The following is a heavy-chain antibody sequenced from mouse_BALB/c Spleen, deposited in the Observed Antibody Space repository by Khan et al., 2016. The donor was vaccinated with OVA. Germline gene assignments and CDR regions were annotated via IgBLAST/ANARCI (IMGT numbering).Heavy chain of an antibody. D-gene: IGHD4-1*01. CDR2: IDPANDNS. J-gene: IGHJ2*01. CDR1: GFNIKDTH. CDR3: APAGTGDYFDY. V-gene: IGHV14-3*02. Sequence: IQLVQSGAELVKPGASVKLSCTASGFNIKDTHMHWVKQRPEQGLEWIGRIDPANDNSKYDPRFQGKATIPADTSSNTAYLHLSSLTSEDTAVYYCAPAGTGDYFDYWGQGTTLTVSS.